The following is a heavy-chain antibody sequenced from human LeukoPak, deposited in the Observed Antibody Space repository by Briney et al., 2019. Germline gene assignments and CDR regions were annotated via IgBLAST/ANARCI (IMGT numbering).Heavy chain of an antibody. D-gene: IGHD4-23*01. CDR3: VRDTGGGNSVY. CDR2: ITRSSNDI. V-gene: IGHV3-21*06. J-gene: IGHJ4*02. Sequence: PGGSLRLSCAASGFTFSSYSMNWVWQAPGKGLEWVSSITRSSNDIYYADSVKGRFTISRDNAKNSLYLQMHSLRAEDTAMYYCVRDTGGGNSVYWGQGTLVAVSS. CDR1: GFTFSSYS.